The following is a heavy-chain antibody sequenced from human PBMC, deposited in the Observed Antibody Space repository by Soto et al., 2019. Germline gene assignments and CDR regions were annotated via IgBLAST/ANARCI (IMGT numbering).Heavy chain of an antibody. V-gene: IGHV4-39*01. CDR3: ARPRDGYNDSFDY. CDR2: IYYSGST. D-gene: IGHD5-12*01. J-gene: IGHJ4*02. CDR1: GGSISSSSYY. Sequence: SETLSLTCTVSGGSISSSSYYWGWIRQPPGKGLEWIGSIYYSGSTYYNPSLKSRVTISVDTSKNQFSLKLSSVTAADTAVYYRARPRDGYNDSFDYWGKGTLVTVST.